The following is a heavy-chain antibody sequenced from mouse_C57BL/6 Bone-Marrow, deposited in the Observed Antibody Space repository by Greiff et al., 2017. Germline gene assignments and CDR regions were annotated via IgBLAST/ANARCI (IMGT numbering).Heavy chain of an antibody. CDR3: ARGEGWDTVFDY. CDR2: INYDGSST. V-gene: IGHV5-16*01. CDR1: GFTFSDYY. Sequence: EVNVVESEGGLVQPGSSMKLSCTASGFTFSDYYMAWVRQVPEKGLEWVANINYDGSSTYYLDSLKSRFIISRDNAKNLLYLQMSSLKSEDTATYYCARGEGWDTVFDYWGQGTTLTVSS. D-gene: IGHD3-3*01. J-gene: IGHJ2*01.